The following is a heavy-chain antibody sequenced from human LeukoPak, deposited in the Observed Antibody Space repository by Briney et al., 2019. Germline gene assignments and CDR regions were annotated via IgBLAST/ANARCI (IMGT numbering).Heavy chain of an antibody. CDR2: IYYSGST. CDR3: ARGLKLEIDY. V-gene: IGHV4-31*03. CDR1: GGSISSGGYY. J-gene: IGHJ4*02. Sequence: PSETLSLTCTVSGGSISSGGYYWSWIRQHPGKGLEWIGYIYYSGSTYYNPSLKSRVTISVDTSKNQFSLKLSSVTAADTAVYYCARGLKLEIDYWGQGTLVTVSS. D-gene: IGHD1-1*01.